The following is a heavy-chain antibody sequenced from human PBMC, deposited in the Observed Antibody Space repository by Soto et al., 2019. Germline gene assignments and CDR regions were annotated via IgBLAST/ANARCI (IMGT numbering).Heavy chain of an antibody. V-gene: IGHV1-18*01. D-gene: IGHD6-6*01. CDR1: GYGFTIYG. J-gene: IGHJ4*02. CDR2: ISPYNGNA. Sequence: ASVKVSCKVSGYGFTIYGLSWVRQAPGQGLEWMAWISPYNGNANYAQKFQDRVSMTTDTSTSTAYMELRSLRSDDTAVYYCARDLGFSSSKALDFWGQGTLVTVSS. CDR3: ARDLGFSSSKALDF.